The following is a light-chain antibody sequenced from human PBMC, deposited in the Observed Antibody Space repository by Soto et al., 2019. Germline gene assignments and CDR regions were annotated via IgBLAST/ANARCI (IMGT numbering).Light chain of an antibody. V-gene: IGKV3-11*01. CDR3: QQHNYWPEVYT. CDR1: QSGSGY. CDR2: DAS. J-gene: IGKJ2*01. Sequence: EMVLTQSPATLSLSPGERATLSCRASQSGSGYLGWYQHKPGQAPRLLIYDASNRATGIPARFSGSGSGTDFTLTISSLEPEDFAVYYWQQHNYWPEVYTFGQGTKLEIK.